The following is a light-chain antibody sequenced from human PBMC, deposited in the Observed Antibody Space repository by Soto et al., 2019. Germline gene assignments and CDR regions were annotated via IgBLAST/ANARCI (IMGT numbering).Light chain of an antibody. CDR2: GAS. J-gene: IGKJ4*01. Sequence: EIVMTQSPATLSVSPWERATLSCRASQSVDSNLAWYQQKPGQAPRLLIFGASTRATGIPARFSGSGSGTDFTLTISSLQSEDFGVYFCQQYDNWPLTFGGGTKVDI. V-gene: IGKV3D-15*01. CDR3: QQYDNWPLT. CDR1: QSVDSN.